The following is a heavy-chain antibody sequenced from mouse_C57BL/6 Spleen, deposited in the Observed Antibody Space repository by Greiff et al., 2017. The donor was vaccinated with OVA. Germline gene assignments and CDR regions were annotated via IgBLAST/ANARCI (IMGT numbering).Heavy chain of an antibody. J-gene: IGHJ1*03. CDR2: INPNYGTT. V-gene: IGHV1-39*01. Sequence: VQLQQSGPELVKPGASVKISCKASGYSFTDYNMNWVKQSNGKSLEWIGVINPNYGTTSYNQKFKGKATLTVDQSSSTAYMQLNSLTSEDSAFYYCAREGVYDGYYGWYFDVWGTGTTVTVSS. CDR3: AREGVYDGYYGWYFDV. CDR1: GYSFTDYN. D-gene: IGHD2-3*01.